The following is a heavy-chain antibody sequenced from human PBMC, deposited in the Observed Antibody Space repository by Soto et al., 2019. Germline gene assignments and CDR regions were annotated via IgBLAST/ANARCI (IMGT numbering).Heavy chain of an antibody. CDR2: ISSSTNTI. CDR1: NFTFSRYS. J-gene: IGHJ4*02. Sequence: EVQLVESGGGLVQPGGSLRLSCAASNFTFSRYSMNWFRLAPGKGLEWVSYISSSTNTIYYADSVKGRFTISRDNAKSSLYLQMKSLRDEDTAVYYCARQLGSPSAGDFDYWGQGTLVTVSS. CDR3: ARQLGSPSAGDFDY. V-gene: IGHV3-48*02. D-gene: IGHD3-3*02.